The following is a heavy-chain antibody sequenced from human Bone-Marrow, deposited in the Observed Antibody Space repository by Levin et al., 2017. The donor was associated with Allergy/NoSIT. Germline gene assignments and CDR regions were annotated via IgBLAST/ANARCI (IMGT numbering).Heavy chain of an antibody. V-gene: IGHV1-69*13. D-gene: IGHD7-27*01. J-gene: IGHJ6*02. Sequence: SVKVSCKASGGTLSNSAIYWVRQAPGQGLEWMGGIIPFFGTTNFAQKFQARATITAVDSTRTVFLELSSLRSDDTAVYYCARALVSTGVDYYYYGLDVWGQGTTVIVSS. CDR2: IIPFFGTT. CDR3: ARALVSTGVDYYYYGLDV. CDR1: GGTLSNSA.